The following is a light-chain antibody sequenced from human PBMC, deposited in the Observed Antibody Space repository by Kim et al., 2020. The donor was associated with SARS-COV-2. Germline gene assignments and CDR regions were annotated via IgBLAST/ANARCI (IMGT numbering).Light chain of an antibody. J-gene: IGKJ2*01. CDR2: GAS. CDR3: QQYGTLTYT. Sequence: LSPGERATSSCRASPVINSRYLAWYQVKPGQAPRLLIFGASSWATGVPYRFSGSGSETDFTLTISSLEPEDFAVYYCQQYGTLTYTFGQGTKLEI. V-gene: IGKV3-20*01. CDR1: PVINSRY.